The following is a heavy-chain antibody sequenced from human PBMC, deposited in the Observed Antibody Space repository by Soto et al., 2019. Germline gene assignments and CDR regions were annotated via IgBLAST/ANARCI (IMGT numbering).Heavy chain of an antibody. CDR2: IYHSGST. Sequence: QLQLQESGSGLVKPSQTLSLTCSVSGGSISSGGSSWSWIRQPLGKGLEWIGYIYHSGSTYYNPSLQRRVTTSVDRSKNQFSLTLSSVTAADTAVYYCARDSSARGSGIDYWGQGTLVTVSS. J-gene: IGHJ4*02. D-gene: IGHD3-16*01. V-gene: IGHV4-30-2*01. CDR1: GGSISSGGSS. CDR3: ARDSSARGSGIDY.